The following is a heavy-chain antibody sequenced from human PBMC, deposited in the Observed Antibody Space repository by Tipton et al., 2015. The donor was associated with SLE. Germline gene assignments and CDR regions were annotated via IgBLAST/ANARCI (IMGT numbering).Heavy chain of an antibody. CDR2: IYTSGNT. D-gene: IGHD1-1*01. J-gene: IGHJ6*03. CDR1: GGSISSSSYY. V-gene: IGHV4-61*02. CDR3: ARSRIGLGYNYDMDV. Sequence: TLSLTCTVSGGSISSSSYYWSWIRQPAGKGLEWIGRIYTSGNTNYNPSLKSRVTISVDTSKNQFSLNLSSVTAADTAVYYCARSRIGLGYNYDMDVWGKGTTVTVSS.